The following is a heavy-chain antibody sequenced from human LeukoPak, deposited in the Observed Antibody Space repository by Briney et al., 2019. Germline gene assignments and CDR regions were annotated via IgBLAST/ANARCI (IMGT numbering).Heavy chain of an antibody. V-gene: IGHV3-21*01. D-gene: IGHD5-18*01. CDR1: GFTFSSFS. J-gene: IGHJ4*02. CDR3: AREPTSMGSDY. Sequence: GGSLRLSCAASGFTFSSFSMNWFRQTPGKGLEWASSISSSSSYIYYADSVKGRFTISRDNARNSLYLQMNSLRADDAAVYYCAREPTSMGSDYWGQGTLVTVSS. CDR2: ISSSSSYI.